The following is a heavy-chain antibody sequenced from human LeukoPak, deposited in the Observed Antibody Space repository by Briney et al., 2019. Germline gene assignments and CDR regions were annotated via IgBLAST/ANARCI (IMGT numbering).Heavy chain of an antibody. CDR1: GFTFSSYG. CDR3: AKTLAGSLNWLDS. V-gene: IGHV3-30*18. J-gene: IGHJ5*01. CDR2: ISHDGSNE. Sequence: PGRSLRLSCAASGFTFSSYGMYWVRQAPGKGLDWVALISHDGSNEYYADSVRARFTISRDNSNNTLYLHMNSLRTEDTAVYYCAKTLAGSLNWLDSWGQGSLVTVSS. D-gene: IGHD6-19*01.